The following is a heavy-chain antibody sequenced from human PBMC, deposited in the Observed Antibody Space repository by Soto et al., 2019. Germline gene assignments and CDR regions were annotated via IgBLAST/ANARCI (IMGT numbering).Heavy chain of an antibody. CDR3: ASGDYGPVYYYYYCMDV. Sequence: QVQLVQSGAEVKKPGSSVKVSCKASGGTFSSYAISWVRQAPGQGLEWMGGIIPIFGTANYAQKFQGRVTITADESTSPAYMELRSLRSEDTAVSYCASGDYGPVYYYYYCMDVWGQGTPVTLSS. J-gene: IGHJ6*02. D-gene: IGHD4-17*01. CDR2: IIPIFGTA. V-gene: IGHV1-69*12. CDR1: GGTFSSYA.